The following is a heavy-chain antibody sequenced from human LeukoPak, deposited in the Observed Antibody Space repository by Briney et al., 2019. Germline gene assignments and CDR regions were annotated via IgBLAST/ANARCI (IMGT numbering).Heavy chain of an antibody. J-gene: IGHJ4*02. Sequence: PGGSLRLSCAASGFTFSSYEMNWVRQAPGKGLEWVSYISSSGSNIYYADSVKGRFTISRVNAKNSLYLQMNSLRAEDTAVYYCARGWISDSFDYWGQGTLVTVSS. CDR3: ARGWISDSFDY. V-gene: IGHV3-48*03. CDR1: GFTFSSYE. CDR2: ISSSGSNI. D-gene: IGHD5-12*01.